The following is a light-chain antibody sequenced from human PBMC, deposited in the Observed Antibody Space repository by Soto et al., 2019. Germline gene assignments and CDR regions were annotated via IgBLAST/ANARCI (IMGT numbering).Light chain of an antibody. Sequence: QSVLAQPASVSGSPGQSITISCTGTNSDVGDYNYVSWYQQHPGKVPKLILYGVSNRPSGVSDRFSVSKSGNTASLTISGPQAEDESDYYCCSYTRTSARVFGTGTKVNVL. CDR2: GVS. CDR3: CSYTRTSARV. J-gene: IGLJ1*01. CDR1: NSDVGDYNY. V-gene: IGLV2-14*01.